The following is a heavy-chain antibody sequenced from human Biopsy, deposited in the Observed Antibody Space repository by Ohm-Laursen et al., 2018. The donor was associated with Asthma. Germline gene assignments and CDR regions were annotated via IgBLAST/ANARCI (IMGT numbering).Heavy chain of an antibody. CDR3: ARGQKSPGDRWFDP. D-gene: IGHD7-27*01. Sequence: ASVKVSRKASGYTATRYAINWVRQAPGQGLEWMGRINPNSGGTNYAQKFQGRVTMTSDTSISTAYMELSRLRSDDTALYYCARGQKSPGDRWFDPWGQGTLVTVSS. CDR2: INPNSGGT. CDR1: GYTATRYA. V-gene: IGHV1-2*06. J-gene: IGHJ5*02.